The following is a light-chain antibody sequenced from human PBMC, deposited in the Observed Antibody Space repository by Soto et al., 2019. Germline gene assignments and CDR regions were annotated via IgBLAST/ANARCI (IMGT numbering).Light chain of an antibody. V-gene: IGKV3-20*01. CDR3: QQYGSSPWT. CDR2: GAS. Sequence: EIGLTQSPGTLSLSPGESATLSCRASQTVSSSYLAWYQQKPGQAPRLLIYGASSRATGIPDRFSGSGSGTDFTLTISRLEPEDFAAYYCQQYGSSPWTFGQGTKVDNK. CDR1: QTVSSSY. J-gene: IGKJ1*01.